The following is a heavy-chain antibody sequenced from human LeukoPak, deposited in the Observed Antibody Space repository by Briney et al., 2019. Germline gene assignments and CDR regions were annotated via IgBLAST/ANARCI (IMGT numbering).Heavy chain of an antibody. CDR2: ISSNGGST. CDR3: ARDRDGYNIFDY. J-gene: IGHJ4*02. V-gene: IGHV3-64*01. D-gene: IGHD5-24*01. CDR1: GFTFSSYA. Sequence: GGSLRLSCAASGFTFSSYAMHWVRQAPGKGLEYVSAISSNGGSTYYANSVKGRFTISRDNSKNTLYLQMGSLRAEDMAVYYCARDRDGYNIFDYWGQGTLVTVSS.